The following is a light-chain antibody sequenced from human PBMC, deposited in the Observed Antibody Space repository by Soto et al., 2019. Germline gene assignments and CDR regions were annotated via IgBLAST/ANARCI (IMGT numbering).Light chain of an antibody. J-gene: IGLJ1*01. CDR1: SSDVGAYNF. CDR3: SSYASSSTHV. CDR2: DVS. V-gene: IGLV2-14*03. Sequence: QSVLTQPASVSGSRGQSITISCTGTSSDVGAYNFVSWYQQHPGKLPKLMIFDVSRRPSGVSDRFSGSKSGNTASLTISGLQAEDEGDYYCSSYASSSTHVFGSGTKLTVL.